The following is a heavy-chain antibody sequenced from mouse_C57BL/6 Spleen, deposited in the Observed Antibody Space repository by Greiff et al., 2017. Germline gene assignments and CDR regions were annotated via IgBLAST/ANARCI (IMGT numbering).Heavy chain of an antibody. CDR1: GFTFSDYG. D-gene: IGHD1-1*01. CDR3: ARNLLRRGYYAMDY. CDR2: ISSGSSTI. J-gene: IGHJ4*01. V-gene: IGHV5-17*01. Sequence: VKVEESGGGLVKPGGSLKLSCAASGFTFSDYGMHWVRQAPEKGLEWVAYISSGSSTIYYADTVKGRFTISRDNAKNTLFLQMTSLRSEDTAMYYCARNLLRRGYYAMDYWGQGTSVTVSS.